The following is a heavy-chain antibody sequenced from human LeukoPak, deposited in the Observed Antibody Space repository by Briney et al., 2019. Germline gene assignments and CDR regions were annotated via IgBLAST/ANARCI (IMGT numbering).Heavy chain of an antibody. Sequence: GGSLRLSCAASGLTFSSYDMHWVRQAPGKGLEWVSSIGATGDTYYAGSVKGRFTISRENAKKSLYLQMSSLRVEDTAVYFCVLGAYWNDDKNAFHIWGPGTMVTVTS. D-gene: IGHD1-1*01. CDR1: GLTFSSYD. CDR3: VLGAYWNDDKNAFHI. CDR2: IGATGDT. V-gene: IGHV3-13*01. J-gene: IGHJ3*02.